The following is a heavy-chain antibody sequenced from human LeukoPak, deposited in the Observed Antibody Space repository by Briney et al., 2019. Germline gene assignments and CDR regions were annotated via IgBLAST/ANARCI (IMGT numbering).Heavy chain of an antibody. CDR3: AKDPTTLFGYFDYFDY. Sequence: GGPLRLSCAASGFTFSSYAMSWVRQAPGKGLEWVSAISGSGGSTYYADSVKGRFTISRDNSKNTLYLQMNSLRAEDTAVYYCAKDPTTLFGYFDYFDYWGQGTLVTVSS. D-gene: IGHD3-9*01. J-gene: IGHJ4*02. CDR1: GFTFSSYA. CDR2: ISGSGGST. V-gene: IGHV3-23*01.